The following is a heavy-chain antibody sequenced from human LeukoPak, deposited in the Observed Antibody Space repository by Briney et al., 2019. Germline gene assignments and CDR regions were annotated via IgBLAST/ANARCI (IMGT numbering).Heavy chain of an antibody. V-gene: IGHV3-23*01. CDR3: AKSYSSSWEFDY. J-gene: IGHJ4*02. CDR2: ISGSGGST. D-gene: IGHD6-13*01. CDR1: GFTFSSYA. Sequence: GGSLRLSCAASGFTFSSYAMSWVRQAPGKGLEWVSAISGSGGSTYYADPVKGRFTISRDNSKNTLYLQMNSLRAEDTAVYYCAKSYSSSWEFDYWGQGTLVTVSS.